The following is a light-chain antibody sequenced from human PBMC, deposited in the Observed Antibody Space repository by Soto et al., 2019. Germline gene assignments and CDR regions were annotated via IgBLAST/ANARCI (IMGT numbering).Light chain of an antibody. V-gene: IGLV1-44*01. J-gene: IGLJ1*01. CDR3: ASWDVTLNGLYV. CDR2: NDN. CDR1: GSNIGNNF. Sequence: QSVLTQPPSVSAAPGQKVTISCSGSGSNIGNNFVSWYQQFPGTAPKLLIYNDNQRPSGVPDRFSGSKSGTSASLAISGLQSEDEADYYCASWDVTLNGLYVFGTGTKLTVL.